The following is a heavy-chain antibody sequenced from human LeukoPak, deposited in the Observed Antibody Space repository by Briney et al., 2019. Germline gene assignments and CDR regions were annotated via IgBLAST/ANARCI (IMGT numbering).Heavy chain of an antibody. Sequence: GGSLRLSCAASGFTFSSYGMSWVRQAPGKGLEWVSAISGSGGSTYYADSVKGRFTISRDNSKNTLYLQMNSLRAEDTAVYYCARATYGSGSYYMARSFDYWGQGTLVTVSS. CDR1: GFTFSSYG. CDR3: ARATYGSGSYYMARSFDY. CDR2: ISGSGGST. J-gene: IGHJ4*02. V-gene: IGHV3-23*01. D-gene: IGHD3-10*01.